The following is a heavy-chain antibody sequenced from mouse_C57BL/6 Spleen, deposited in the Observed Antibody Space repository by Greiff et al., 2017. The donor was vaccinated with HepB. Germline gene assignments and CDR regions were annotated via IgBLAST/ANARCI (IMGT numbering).Heavy chain of an antibody. V-gene: IGHV1-80*01. J-gene: IGHJ4*01. D-gene: IGHD2-2*01. Sequence: QVQLKESGAELVKPGASVKISCKASGYAFSSYWMNWVKQRPGKGLEWIGQIYPGDGDTNYNGKFKGKATLTADKSSSTAYMQLSSLTSEDSAVYFCARYSPYGYDGAMDYWGQGTSVTVSS. CDR2: IYPGDGDT. CDR3: ARYSPYGYDGAMDY. CDR1: GYAFSSYW.